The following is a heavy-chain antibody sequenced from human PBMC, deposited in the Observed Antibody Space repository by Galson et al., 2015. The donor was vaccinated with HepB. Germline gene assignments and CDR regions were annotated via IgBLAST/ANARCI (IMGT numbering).Heavy chain of an antibody. CDR1: GFTFSSYG. J-gene: IGHJ4*02. CDR3: AKDNLGLRLGDLDY. CDR2: ISYDGSNK. V-gene: IGHV3-30*18. Sequence: SLRLSCAASGFTFSSYGMHWVRQAPGKGLEWVAVISYDGSNKYYADSVKGRFTISRDNSKNTLYLQMNSLRAEDTAVYYCAKDNLGLRLGDLDYWGQGTLVTVSS. D-gene: IGHD3-16*01.